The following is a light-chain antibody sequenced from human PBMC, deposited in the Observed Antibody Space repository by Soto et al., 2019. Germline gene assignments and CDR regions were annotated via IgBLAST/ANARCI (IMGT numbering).Light chain of an antibody. CDR1: QSITNY. V-gene: IGKV1-39*01. CDR3: QQSYSTPYT. CDR2: AIS. Sequence: DIQMTQSPSSLSASVGDRVTITCRASQSITNYLNWYQQKPGKAPKLLMYAISTLQSGVPSRFGGSGSGTEFTLTISKLQPDDFATYYCQQSYSTPYTCGQGTKVDIK. J-gene: IGKJ2*01.